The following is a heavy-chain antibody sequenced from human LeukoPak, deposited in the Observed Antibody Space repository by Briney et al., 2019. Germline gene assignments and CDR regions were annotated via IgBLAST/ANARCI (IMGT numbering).Heavy chain of an antibody. Sequence: SETLSLTCTVSGVSISSSNSYWGWIRQPPGTGLEWIGGIFYSGNTYYTASLKSQVSISVDTSKNQFSLRLTSVTAADTAVYYCARQTGSGLFILPGGQGTLVTVSS. CDR3: ARQTGSGLFILP. CDR1: GVSISSSNSY. V-gene: IGHV4-39*01. CDR2: IFYSGNT. J-gene: IGHJ4*02. D-gene: IGHD3/OR15-3a*01.